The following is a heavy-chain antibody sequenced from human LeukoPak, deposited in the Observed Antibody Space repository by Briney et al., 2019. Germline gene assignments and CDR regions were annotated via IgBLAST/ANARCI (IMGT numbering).Heavy chain of an antibody. J-gene: IGHJ4*02. V-gene: IGHV4-39*07. Sequence: SETLSLTCTVSGDSISSSYWGWIRQPPGKGLEWIGSIYYSGSTYYNPSLKSRVTISVDTSKNQFSLKLSSVTAADTAVYYCAREGMVRGVIITGYWGQGTLVTVSP. CDR1: GDSISSSY. CDR2: IYYSGST. D-gene: IGHD3-10*01. CDR3: AREGMVRGVIITGY.